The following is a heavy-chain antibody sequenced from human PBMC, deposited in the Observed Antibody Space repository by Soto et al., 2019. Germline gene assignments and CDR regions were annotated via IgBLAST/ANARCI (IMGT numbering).Heavy chain of an antibody. CDR3: ARSYSSGWEFDY. Sequence: GGSLRLSCAASGFTVSDNYIMWVRQAPGKGLEWVSLLYSGGRIYYADSVKGRFTISRDTSKNTLYLQMDSLRTEDTAVYYCARSYSSGWEFDYWGQGTQVTVSS. CDR2: LYSGGRI. V-gene: IGHV3-53*01. D-gene: IGHD6-19*01. J-gene: IGHJ4*02. CDR1: GFTVSDNY.